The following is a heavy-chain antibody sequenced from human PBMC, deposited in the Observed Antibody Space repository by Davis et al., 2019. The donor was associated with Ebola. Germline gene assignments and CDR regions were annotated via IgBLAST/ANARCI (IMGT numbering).Heavy chain of an antibody. CDR3: ARTSIVGTTTTASDI. Sequence: ASVKVSCKASGSTFTSYGITWVRQAPGQGIEWMGWISAYNGNTNYAQILQGRVTMTTDTSTGTAYMELRSLRSDDTAVYFCARTSIVGTTTTASDIWGQGTKVTVSS. CDR2: ISAYNGNT. J-gene: IGHJ3*02. CDR1: GSTFTSYG. V-gene: IGHV1-18*01. D-gene: IGHD1-26*01.